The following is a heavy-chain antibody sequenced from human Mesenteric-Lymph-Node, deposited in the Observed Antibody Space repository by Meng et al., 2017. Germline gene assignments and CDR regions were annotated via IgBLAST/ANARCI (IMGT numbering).Heavy chain of an antibody. Sequence: EVQLVESGGGLVQPGGSLRLSCTTSGFTFSNYAMSWVRQAPGKGLEWVSSTNDNGGDTYYADSVKGRFTISRDNSKNTLYLQMNSLRAEDTAVYSCAKGDQLVGIWDQGTMVTVPS. V-gene: IGHV3-23*04. D-gene: IGHD2-2*01. CDR2: TNDNGGDT. CDR1: GFTFSNYA. CDR3: AKGDQLVGI. J-gene: IGHJ3*02.